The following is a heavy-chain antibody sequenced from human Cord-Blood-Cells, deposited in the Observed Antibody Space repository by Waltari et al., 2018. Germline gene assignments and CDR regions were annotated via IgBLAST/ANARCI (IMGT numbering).Heavy chain of an antibody. Sequence: QVQLVQSGAEVKQPGASVKVSCKASGYTFTSYVINMVRKATGQGLEWMGWMNPNSGNTGYAQKCQGRVTITRNTSISTAYMELSSLRSEDTAVYYCARVPVYGGNAFDIWGQGTMVTVSS. D-gene: IGHD4-17*01. V-gene: IGHV1-8*03. CDR2: MNPNSGNT. CDR3: ARVPVYGGNAFDI. J-gene: IGHJ3*02. CDR1: GYTFTSYV.